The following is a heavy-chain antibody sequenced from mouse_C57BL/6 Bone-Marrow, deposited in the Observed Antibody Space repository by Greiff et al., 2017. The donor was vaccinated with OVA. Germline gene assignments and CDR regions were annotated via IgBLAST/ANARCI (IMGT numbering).Heavy chain of an antibody. J-gene: IGHJ4*01. CDR3: ASTGYAMDY. V-gene: IGHV5-12*01. CDR1: GFTFSDYY. Sequence: EVKLVESGGGLVQPGGSLKLSCAASGFTFSDYYMYWVRQTPEKRLEWVAYISNGGGSTYYPDTVKGRFTISRDNAKNTLYLQMSRLKSEDTAMYYCASTGYAMDYWGQGTSVTVSS. CDR2: ISNGGGST. D-gene: IGHD1-1*01.